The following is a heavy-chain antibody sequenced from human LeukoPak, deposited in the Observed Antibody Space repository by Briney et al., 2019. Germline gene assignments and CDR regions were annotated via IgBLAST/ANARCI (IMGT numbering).Heavy chain of an antibody. CDR3: AKDRGYSYGYVLGY. V-gene: IGHV3-30*02. Sequence: GALRLSCAASGFTFSDYYMSWIRQAPGKGLEWVAFIRYDGSNKYYADSVKGRFTISRDNSKNTLYLQMNSLRAEDTAVYYCAKDRGYSYGYVLGYWGQGTLVTVSS. CDR1: GFTFSDYY. D-gene: IGHD5-18*01. CDR2: IRYDGSNK. J-gene: IGHJ4*02.